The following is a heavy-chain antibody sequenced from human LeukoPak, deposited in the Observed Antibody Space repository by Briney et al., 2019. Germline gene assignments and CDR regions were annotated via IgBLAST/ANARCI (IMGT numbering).Heavy chain of an antibody. CDR2: MNPNSGNT. V-gene: IGHV1-8*01. CDR1: GYTFTSYD. J-gene: IGHJ5*02. CDR3: ARACLLDYYGSGSYLASWFDP. D-gene: IGHD3-10*01. Sequence: GSSVKVSCKASGYTFTSYDINWVRQATGQGLEWMGWMNPNSGNTGYAQKFQGRVTMTRNTSISTAYMELSSLRSEDTAVYYCARACLLDYYGSGSYLASWFDPWGQGTLVTVSS.